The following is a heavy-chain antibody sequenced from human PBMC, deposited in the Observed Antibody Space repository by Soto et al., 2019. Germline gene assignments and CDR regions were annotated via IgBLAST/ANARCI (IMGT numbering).Heavy chain of an antibody. J-gene: IGHJ1*01. D-gene: IGHD1-7*01. CDR1: GAYISDFS. V-gene: IGHV4-4*07. CDR2: ITINGNT. CDR3: ARETGENWTYEAH. Sequence: SETLSLTCGVSGAYISDFSWSWIRQPAGKGLEWIGRITINGNTQKNPSFKSRVTMSIDASRNHFSLNLQSATAADTALYYCARETGENWTYEAHWGPGTLVTVSS.